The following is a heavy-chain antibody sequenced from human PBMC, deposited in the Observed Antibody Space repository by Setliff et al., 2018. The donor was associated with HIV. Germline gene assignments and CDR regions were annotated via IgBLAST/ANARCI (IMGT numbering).Heavy chain of an antibody. D-gene: IGHD3-16*01. Sequence: PSETLSLTCAVSGGSVNSGAYYWAWIRQPPGKGPEWIGNIYYSGTTYSNPSLKSRVTISIDTAKNQFSLKVTSVIAADTDVYYCARESPYYYYTDVWGKGTTVTVSS. CDR3: ARESPYYYYTDV. V-gene: IGHV4-39*02. J-gene: IGHJ6*03. CDR2: IYYSGTT. CDR1: GGSVNSGAYY.